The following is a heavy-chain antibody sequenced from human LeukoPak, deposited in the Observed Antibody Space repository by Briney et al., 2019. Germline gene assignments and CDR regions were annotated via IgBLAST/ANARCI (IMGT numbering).Heavy chain of an antibody. CDR2: IWYDGSNK. V-gene: IGHV3-33*08. D-gene: IGHD5-18*01. J-gene: IGHJ4*02. CDR1: GLTFKNFA. Sequence: GGSLRLSCAASGLTFKNFAMSWVRQAPGKGLEWVAVIWYDGSNKYYADSVKGRFTISRDNSKNTLYLQMNSLRAEDTAVYYCARGDGQLWFDYWGQGTLVTVSS. CDR3: ARGDGQLWFDY.